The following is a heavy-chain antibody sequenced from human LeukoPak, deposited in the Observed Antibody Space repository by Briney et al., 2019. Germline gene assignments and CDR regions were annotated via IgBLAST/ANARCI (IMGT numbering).Heavy chain of an antibody. CDR2: ITGSGGST. CDR1: GFTFSSYA. D-gene: IGHD6-19*01. CDR3: AKAVAGYWYFDL. V-gene: IGHV3-23*01. J-gene: IGHJ2*01. Sequence: GGSLRLSCAASGFTFSSYAMSWVRQAPGKGLEWVSAITGSGGSTYYADAVKGRFTISRDNSKNTLYLEMNSLRAEDTAVYYCAKAVAGYWYFDLWGRGTLVTVSS.